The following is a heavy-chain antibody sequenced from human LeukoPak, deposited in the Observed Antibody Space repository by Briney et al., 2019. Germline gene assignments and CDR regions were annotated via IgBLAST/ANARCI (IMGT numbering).Heavy chain of an antibody. J-gene: IGHJ6*02. CDR1: GFTFSSYG. CDR3: ARDTYYYNSSAFYHYYYGMDV. V-gene: IGHV3-30*02. CDR2: IRYDGSNK. D-gene: IGHD3-22*01. Sequence: GGSLRLSCAASGFTFSSYGMHWVRQAPGKGLEWVAFIRYDGSNKYYADSVKGRFTISRDNSKNALYLQMNSLRAEDTAVYYCARDTYYYNSSAFYHYYYGMDVWGQGTTVTVSS.